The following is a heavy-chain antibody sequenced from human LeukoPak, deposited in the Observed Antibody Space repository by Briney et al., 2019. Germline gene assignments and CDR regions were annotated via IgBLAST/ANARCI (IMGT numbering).Heavy chain of an antibody. D-gene: IGHD2-2*01. J-gene: IGHJ4*02. CDR1: GFTFSSYS. Sequence: PGGSLRLSCAASGFTFSSYSMNWVRQAPGKGLEWVSYISSSSSTIYYADSVKGRFTISRDNAKNSLYLQMNSLRAEDTAVYYCARQPAALDYWGQGTLVTVSS. V-gene: IGHV3-48*04. CDR2: ISSSSSTI. CDR3: ARQPAALDY.